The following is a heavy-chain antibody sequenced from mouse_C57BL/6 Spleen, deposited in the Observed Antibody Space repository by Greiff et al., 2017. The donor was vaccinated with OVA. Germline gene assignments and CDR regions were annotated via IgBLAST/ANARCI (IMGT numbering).Heavy chain of an antibody. CDR1: GFTFSSYA. CDR2: ISSGGDYI. D-gene: IGHD1-1*01. CDR3: TGGKPYFDY. J-gene: IGHJ2*01. Sequence: EVKVEESGEGLVKPGGSLKLSCAASGFTFSSYAMSWVRQTPEKRLEWVAYISSGGDYIYYADTVKGRFTISRDNARNTLYLHMSSLKSEDTAMYYCTGGKPYFDYWGQGTTLTVSS. V-gene: IGHV5-9-1*02.